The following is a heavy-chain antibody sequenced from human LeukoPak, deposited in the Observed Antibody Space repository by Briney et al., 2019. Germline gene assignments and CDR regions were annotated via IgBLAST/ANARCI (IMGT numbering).Heavy chain of an antibody. CDR3: ARHALPRVFDP. Sequence: SETLSLTCDVYGASFTGYYWSWIRQSPGKGLEWIGEMNQRGSMNYNPSLKSRVTISVDRSKNQFSLKLSSVTAADTAVYYCARHALPRVFDPWGQGTLVTVSS. CDR1: GASFTGYY. CDR2: MNQRGSM. J-gene: IGHJ5*02. V-gene: IGHV4-34*01. D-gene: IGHD2-2*01.